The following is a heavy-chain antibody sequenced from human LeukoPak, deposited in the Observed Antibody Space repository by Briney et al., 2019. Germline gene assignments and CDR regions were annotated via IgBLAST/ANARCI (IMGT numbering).Heavy chain of an antibody. CDR3: AKDSSDTSM. Sequence: PGGSLRLSCAASGFTFDDYGMSWVRQAPGKGLEWVSAISDSGGRTFYADSVKGWFTISRDNSKNTLYLQINSLRAEDTAVYYCAKDSSDTSMWGQGPLVTVSA. D-gene: IGHD3-22*01. CDR2: ISDSGGRT. V-gene: IGHV3-23*01. CDR1: GFTFDDYG. J-gene: IGHJ4*02.